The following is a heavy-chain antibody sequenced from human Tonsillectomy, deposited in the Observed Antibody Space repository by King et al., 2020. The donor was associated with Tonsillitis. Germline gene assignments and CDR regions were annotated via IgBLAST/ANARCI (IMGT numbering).Heavy chain of an antibody. V-gene: IGHV4-31*03. D-gene: IGHD2-15*01. Sequence: VQLQESGPGLVKPSQTLSLTGTVSGGSISGGDYYWSWIRQHPGKGLGWIGYIYDSENTYYNPSLKSRLTISIDTSKNTISLKLCSETAADTAIYYGGRYEGGVFDPWGQGTLVTVSS. CDR2: IYDSENT. CDR1: GGSISGGDYY. CDR3: GRYEGGVFDP. J-gene: IGHJ5*02.